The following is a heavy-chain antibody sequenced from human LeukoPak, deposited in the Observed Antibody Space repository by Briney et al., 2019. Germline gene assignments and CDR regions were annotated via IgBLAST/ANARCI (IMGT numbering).Heavy chain of an antibody. V-gene: IGHV4-31*03. CDR3: ARDSSGYFAFDY. Sequence: TLSLTCTVSGGSISSGGYYWSWIRQHPGKGLEWIGYIYYSGSTYYNPSLKSRVTISVDTSKNQFSLNLSYVTAADTAVYYCARDSSGYFAFDYWGQGTLVTVSS. D-gene: IGHD3-22*01. CDR1: GGSISSGGYY. CDR2: IYYSGST. J-gene: IGHJ4*02.